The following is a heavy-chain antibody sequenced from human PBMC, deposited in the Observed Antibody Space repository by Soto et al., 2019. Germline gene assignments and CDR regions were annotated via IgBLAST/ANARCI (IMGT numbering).Heavy chain of an antibody. J-gene: IGHJ5*02. CDR3: ARASGRGWYNWFDP. V-gene: IGHV1-69*13. CDR1: GDTFSSYG. Sequence: GASVKVSCKASGDTFSSYGISGVRRAPGQGLEFMGGIIPKFGTTNYAQKFRGRVTITADESTSTAYMEVSSLRSEDTAVYYCARASGRGWYNWFDPWGQGTLVTVSS. CDR2: IIPKFGTT. D-gene: IGHD6-19*01.